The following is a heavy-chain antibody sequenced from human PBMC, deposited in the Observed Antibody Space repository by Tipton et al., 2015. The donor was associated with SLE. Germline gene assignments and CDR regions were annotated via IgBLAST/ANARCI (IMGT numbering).Heavy chain of an antibody. V-gene: IGHV3-30*18. Sequence: RSLRLSCAASGFTFSSYGMHWVRQAPGKGLEWVAVISYDGSNKYYADSVKGRFTISRDNSKNTLYLQMNSLRAEDTAVYYCAKDGMVRGVIDYWGQGTLVTVSS. CDR2: ISYDGSNK. CDR1: GFTFSSYG. J-gene: IGHJ4*02. D-gene: IGHD3-10*01. CDR3: AKDGMVRGVIDY.